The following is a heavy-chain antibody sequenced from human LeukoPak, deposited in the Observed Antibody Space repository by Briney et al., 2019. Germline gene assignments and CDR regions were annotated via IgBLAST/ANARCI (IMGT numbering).Heavy chain of an antibody. CDR1: GFTLSSYS. Sequence: GGSLRLSCAASGFTLSSYSMNWVRQAPGKGLEWVSYISSSSSTIYYADSVKGRFTISRDNAKNSLYLQMNSLRDEDTAVYYCARDLRVADSSGYAPDAFDIWGQGTMVTVSS. D-gene: IGHD3-22*01. V-gene: IGHV3-48*02. CDR3: ARDLRVADSSGYAPDAFDI. CDR2: ISSSSSTI. J-gene: IGHJ3*02.